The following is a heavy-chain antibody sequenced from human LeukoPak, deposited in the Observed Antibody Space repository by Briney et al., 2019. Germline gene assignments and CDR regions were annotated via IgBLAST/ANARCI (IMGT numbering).Heavy chain of an antibody. D-gene: IGHD3-16*02. CDR3: ARTDYDYVWGSYRYYYYMDV. CDR2: MNPNSGNT. V-gene: IGHV1-8*01. J-gene: IGHJ6*03. Sequence: ASEKVSCKASGYTFTSYDINWVRQPTGQGLEWMGWMNPNSGNTGYAQKFQGRVTMTRNTSISTAYMELSSLRSEDTAVYYCARTDYDYVWGSYRYYYYMDVWGKGTTVTVSS. CDR1: GYTFTSYD.